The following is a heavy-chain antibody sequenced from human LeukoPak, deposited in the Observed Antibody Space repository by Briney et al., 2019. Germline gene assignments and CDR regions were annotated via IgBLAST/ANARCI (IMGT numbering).Heavy chain of an antibody. V-gene: IGHV3-53*01. CDR2: IYSGGST. Sequence: GGSLRLSCAASGFTVSSNYMSWVRQAPGKGLEWVSVIYSGGSTYYADSVKGRFTISRDNSKNTLYLQMNSLRAEDTAVYYCARARDFWSGYAYYFDYWGQGTLVTVSS. D-gene: IGHD3-3*01. CDR1: GFTVSSNY. J-gene: IGHJ4*02. CDR3: ARARDFWSGYAYYFDY.